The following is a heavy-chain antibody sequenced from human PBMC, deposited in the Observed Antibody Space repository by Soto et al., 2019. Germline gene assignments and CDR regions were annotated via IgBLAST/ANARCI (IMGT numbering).Heavy chain of an antibody. J-gene: IGHJ6*02. CDR2: ISDNGRST. D-gene: IGHD6-19*01. Sequence: GGSLSLSCSASGFTFSNFAMHWVRQAPGKGLEYVSAISDNGRSTYYADSVKGRFTISRDNSKNTLYLQMSSLRAEDTAVYYCVKRIAVFGMDVWGQGTTVTVS. CDR1: GFTFSNFA. V-gene: IGHV3-64D*06. CDR3: VKRIAVFGMDV.